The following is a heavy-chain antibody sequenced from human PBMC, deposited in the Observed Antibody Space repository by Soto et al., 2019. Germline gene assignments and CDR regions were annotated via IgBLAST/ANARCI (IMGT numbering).Heavy chain of an antibody. V-gene: IGHV4-4*02. J-gene: IGHJ4*01. CDR2: IYHSGST. CDR3: ASHRGNTFGPYDD. D-gene: IGHD3-16*01. CDR1: GASISSGNW. Sequence: SETLSLTCAVSGASISSGNWWSWVRQSPGKGLEWIGEIYHSGSTNHNPSLKSRVIISVDKSRNQFSLKLSSVTAADTAVYFCASHRGNTFGPYDDWGQGTQVTVSS.